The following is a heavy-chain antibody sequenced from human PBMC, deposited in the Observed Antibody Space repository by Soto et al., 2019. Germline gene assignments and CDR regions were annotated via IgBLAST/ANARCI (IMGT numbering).Heavy chain of an antibody. CDR1: GFTFSSYA. CDR2: ISYDGSNK. V-gene: IGHV3-30-3*01. J-gene: IGHJ4*02. D-gene: IGHD6-19*01. Sequence: QVQLVESGGGVVQPGRSLRLSCAASGFTFSSYAMHWVRQAPGKGLEWVAVISYDGSNKYYADSVKGRFTISRDNSKNTLYLQMNSLRAEDTAVYYCARDQGRGWYLPLGYWGQGTLVTVSS. CDR3: ARDQGRGWYLPLGY.